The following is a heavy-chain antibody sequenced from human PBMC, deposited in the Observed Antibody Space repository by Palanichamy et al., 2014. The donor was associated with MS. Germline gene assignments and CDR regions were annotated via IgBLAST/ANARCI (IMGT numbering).Heavy chain of an antibody. Sequence: EVQLVQSGAEVKKPGESLKISCKDLDTPLPATGSAGCARCPGKAWSGMAAIYLYDSDTRYSPSFQGQVTISTDKSIRTAYLQWTSLKASDTAIYYCVRGPRSSSPRGAFDIWGQGTMVTVSS. CDR1: DTPLPATG. D-gene: IGHD6-13*01. V-gene: IGHV5-51*01. J-gene: IGHJ3*02. CDR2: IYLYDSDT. CDR3: VRGPRSSSPRGAFDI.